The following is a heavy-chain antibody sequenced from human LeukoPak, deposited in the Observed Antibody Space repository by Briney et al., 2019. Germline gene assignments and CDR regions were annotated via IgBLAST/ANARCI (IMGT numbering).Heavy chain of an antibody. CDR1: GGSIGSYY. Sequence: SETLSLTCTVSGGSIGSYYWSWIRQPPGKGLEWIGYIYYSGSTNYNPSLKSRVTISVDTSKNQFSLKMRFVTAADTAVYYCARESIAAAATFDYWGQGSLVIVSS. J-gene: IGHJ4*02. CDR3: ARESIAAAATFDY. CDR2: IYYSGST. D-gene: IGHD6-13*01. V-gene: IGHV4-59*01.